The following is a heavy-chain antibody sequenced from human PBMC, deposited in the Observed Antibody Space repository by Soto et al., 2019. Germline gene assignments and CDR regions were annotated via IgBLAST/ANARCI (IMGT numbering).Heavy chain of an antibody. CDR1: GFTFSSYS. J-gene: IGHJ4*02. V-gene: IGHV3-21*01. CDR3: ARDGLHFGEFDDD. CDR2: ISSSSSYI. D-gene: IGHD3-10*01. Sequence: PGGSLRLSCAASGFTFSSYSMNWVRQAPGKGLEWVSSISSSSSYIYYADSVKGRFTVSRDNAKNSLYLQMNSLRAEDTAVYYCARDGLHFGEFDDDWGQGTLVTVSS.